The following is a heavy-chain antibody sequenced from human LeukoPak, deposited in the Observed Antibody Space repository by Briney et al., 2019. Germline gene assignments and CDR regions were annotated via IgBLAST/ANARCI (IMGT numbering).Heavy chain of an antibody. CDR3: ARENSSGWYEDY. CDR2: INPNSGGT. D-gene: IGHD6-19*01. J-gene: IGHJ4*02. Sequence: ASVKVSCKASGYTFAGYSMHWVRQAPGQGLEWMGWINPNSGGTNYAQNFQGRVTMTRDTSISTAYIELSRLTSDDSAVYYCARENSSGWYEDYWGQGTLVTVSS. CDR1: GYTFAGYS. V-gene: IGHV1-2*02.